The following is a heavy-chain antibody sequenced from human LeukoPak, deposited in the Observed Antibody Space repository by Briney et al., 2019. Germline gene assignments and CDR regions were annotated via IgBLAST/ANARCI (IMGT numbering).Heavy chain of an antibody. CDR3: ARVFFGVLAAREYYYMDV. CDR1: GYTFTSYD. V-gene: IGHV1-8*03. D-gene: IGHD2-15*01. J-gene: IGHJ6*03. CDR2: MNPNSGNT. Sequence: ASVKVSCKASGYTFTSYDINWVRQATGQGLEWMGWMNPNSGNTGYAQKFQGRVTITRNTSISTAYMELSSLRSEDSAVYYCARVFFGVLAAREYYYMDVWGKGTTVTVSS.